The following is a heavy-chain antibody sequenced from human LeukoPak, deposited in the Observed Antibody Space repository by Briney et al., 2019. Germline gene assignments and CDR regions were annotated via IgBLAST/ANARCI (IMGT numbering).Heavy chain of an antibody. D-gene: IGHD6-13*01. CDR3: ARVGEYSSSWYRGDHYYYYMDV. V-gene: IGHV1-8*01. CDR2: MNPNSGNT. CDR1: GYTFTSYD. Sequence: ASVKVSCKASGYTFTSYDINWVRQATGQGLEWMGWMNPNSGNTGYAQKFQGRVTMTRNTSISTAYMELSSLRSEDTAVYYCARVGEYSSSWYRGDHYYYYMDVWGKGTTVTVSS. J-gene: IGHJ6*03.